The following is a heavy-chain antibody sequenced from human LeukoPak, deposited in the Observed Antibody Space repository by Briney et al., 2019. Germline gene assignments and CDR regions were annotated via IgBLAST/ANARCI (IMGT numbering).Heavy chain of an antibody. V-gene: IGHV4-34*01. CDR1: GGSFSGYY. D-gene: IGHD3-10*01. Sequence: SETLSLTCAVYGGSFSGYYWSWIRQPPGKGLEWIGEINHSGSTNYNPSLKSRVTISVDTSKNQFSLKLSSVTAADTAVYYCARGGITMVRGVIIPNWFDPWGQGTLVTVSS. CDR2: INHSGST. J-gene: IGHJ5*02. CDR3: ARGGITMVRGVIIPNWFDP.